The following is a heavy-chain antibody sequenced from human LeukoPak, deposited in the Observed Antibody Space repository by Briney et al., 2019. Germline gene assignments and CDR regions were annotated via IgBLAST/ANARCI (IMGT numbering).Heavy chain of an antibody. CDR2: MNPNSGNT. CDR3: ARGRHTAMVTYYYYYMDV. J-gene: IGHJ6*03. Sequence: ASVKVSCKASGYTFTSYDINWVRQATGQGLEWMGWMNPNSGNTGYAQKFQGRVTITRNTSISTAYMELSSLRSEDTAVYYCARGRHTAMVTYYYYYMDVWGKGTTVTVSS. CDR1: GYTFTSYD. V-gene: IGHV1-8*03. D-gene: IGHD5-18*01.